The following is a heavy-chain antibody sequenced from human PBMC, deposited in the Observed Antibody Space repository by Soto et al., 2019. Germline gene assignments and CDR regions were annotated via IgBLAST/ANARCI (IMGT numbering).Heavy chain of an antibody. CDR2: IYYSGST. V-gene: IGHV4-31*03. Sequence: SETLSLTCTVAGGSISSGGYYWGWIRQHPGKGLEWIGYIYYSGSTYYNPSLKSRVTISVDTSKNQFSLKLSSVTAADTAVYYCARALGDIVVVPAAMPPYFDYWGQGTLVTVSS. D-gene: IGHD2-2*01. CDR3: ARALGDIVVVPAAMPPYFDY. J-gene: IGHJ4*02. CDR1: GGSISSGGYY.